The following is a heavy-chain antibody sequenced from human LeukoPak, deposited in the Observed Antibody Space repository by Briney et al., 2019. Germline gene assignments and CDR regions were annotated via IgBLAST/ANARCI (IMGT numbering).Heavy chain of an antibody. D-gene: IGHD6-6*01. V-gene: IGHV1-46*01. CDR2: LNPSGGSS. CDR1: GYTVTSYY. Sequence: ASVKVSCKASGYTVTSYYMHWVRQAPGQGLEWMAILNPSGGSSNYAQKFQGRATLTRATSTGTVYMELSSLRSEDTAVYYCARERGIAARHYYYYGMDVWGQGTTVTVSS. J-gene: IGHJ6*02. CDR3: ARERGIAARHYYYYGMDV.